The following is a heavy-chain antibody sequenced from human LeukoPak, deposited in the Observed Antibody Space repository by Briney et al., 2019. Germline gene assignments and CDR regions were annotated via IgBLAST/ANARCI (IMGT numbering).Heavy chain of an antibody. CDR2: IKQDGSEK. J-gene: IGHJ6*03. Sequence: GGSLRLSCAASGFTFSSYWMSWVRQAPGKGLVWVANIKQDGSEKYYVDSVKGRFTISRDNAKNSLYLQMNSLRAEDTAVYYCARDVDTAMGYYYYMDVWGKGTTVTISS. CDR3: ARDVDTAMGYYYYMDV. CDR1: GFTFSSYW. D-gene: IGHD5-18*01. V-gene: IGHV3-7*01.